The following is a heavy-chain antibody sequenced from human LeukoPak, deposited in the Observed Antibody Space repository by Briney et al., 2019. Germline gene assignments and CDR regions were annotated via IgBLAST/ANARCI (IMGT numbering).Heavy chain of an antibody. Sequence: GGSLRLSCAASGFTFISYSMNWGRQAPGKGLGWVSSISSSSAYISYAESMKGRFTTSRDNAKSSLFLQMNSLTAEDTAVYYCARAGPSAYESGGDYWGQGTLVTVSS. CDR3: ARAGPSAYESGGDY. D-gene: IGHD5-12*01. CDR2: ISSSSAYI. J-gene: IGHJ4*02. CDR1: GFTFISYS. V-gene: IGHV3-21*01.